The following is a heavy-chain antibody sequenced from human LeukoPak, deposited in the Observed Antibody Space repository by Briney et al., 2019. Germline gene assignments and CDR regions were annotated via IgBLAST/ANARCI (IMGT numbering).Heavy chain of an antibody. CDR3: ARGDPKTGTTFTY. CDR2: INHSGST. D-gene: IGHD1-1*01. Sequence: SETLSLTCAVYGGSFSGYYWSWIRQPPGKGLEWIGEINHSGSTKYNPSLKSRVTVSVDTSKNQFSLKLSSVTAADTAVYYCARGDPKTGTTFTYWGQGTLATVSS. CDR1: GGSFSGYY. V-gene: IGHV4-34*01. J-gene: IGHJ4*02.